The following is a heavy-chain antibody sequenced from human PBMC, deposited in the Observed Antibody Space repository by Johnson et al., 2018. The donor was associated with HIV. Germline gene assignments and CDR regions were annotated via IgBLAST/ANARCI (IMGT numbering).Heavy chain of an antibody. D-gene: IGHD3-3*01. Sequence: QVQLVESGGGLVQPGGSLRLSCAPSGFTFSDYYMSWMRQAPGQGLEWVSGISWNSGSIGYADSVKGRFTISRDNAKNSLYLQMNSLRVEDTAIYYCARQPDNFWSSDAFDIWGQGTMVTVSS. CDR2: ISWNSGSI. J-gene: IGHJ3*02. CDR1: GFTFSDYY. CDR3: ARQPDNFWSSDAFDI. V-gene: IGHV3-11*04.